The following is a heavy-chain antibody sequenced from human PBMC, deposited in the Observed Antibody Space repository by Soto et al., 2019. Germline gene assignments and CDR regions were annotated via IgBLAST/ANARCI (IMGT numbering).Heavy chain of an antibody. J-gene: IGHJ3*02. CDR1: GFTFIGSA. CDR2: IRSKANSYAT. CDR3: TSDRYYYDSSGYYYDAFDI. V-gene: IGHV3-73*01. D-gene: IGHD3-22*01. Sequence: GGSLGLSCAASGFTFIGSAMHWVRQASGKGLEWVGRIRSKANSYATAYAASVKGRFTISRDDSKNTAYLQMNSLKTEDTAVYYCTSDRYYYDSSGYYYDAFDIWGQGTMVTVSS.